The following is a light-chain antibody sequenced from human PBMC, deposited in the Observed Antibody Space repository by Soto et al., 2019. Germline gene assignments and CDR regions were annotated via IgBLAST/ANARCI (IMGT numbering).Light chain of an antibody. CDR1: QSVSSSY. J-gene: IGKJ5*01. CDR2: GAS. CDR3: HQYASSPIT. Sequence: EIVLTQSPGTLSLSPGERATLSRRASQSVSSSYLAWYQQKPGQAPRLLIYGASSRATGIPDRFSGSGSGTDFTLTISRLEPEDFAIYYCHQYASSPITFGQGTRLEIK. V-gene: IGKV3-20*01.